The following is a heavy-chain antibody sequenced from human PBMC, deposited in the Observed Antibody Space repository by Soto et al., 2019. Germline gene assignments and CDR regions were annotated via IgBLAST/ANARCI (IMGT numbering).Heavy chain of an antibody. CDR3: ARVPSPFDYYYAMDV. J-gene: IGHJ6*02. CDR1: GDSISRGNKY. CDR2: IFSSGTT. V-gene: IGHV4-30-4*01. Sequence: SETLSLTCTVSGDSISRGNKYWIWIRQPPGKGLEWIGYIFSSGTTYYNPSLKSRLTMSLDASQNQFSLKLNSLTDADTAVYFCARVPSPFDYYYAMDVWGQGTTVTAP. D-gene: IGHD3-16*01.